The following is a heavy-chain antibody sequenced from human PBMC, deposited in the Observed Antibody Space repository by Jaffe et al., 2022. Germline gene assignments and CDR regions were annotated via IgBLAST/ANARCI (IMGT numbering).Heavy chain of an antibody. Sequence: QVQLQESGPGLVKPSETLSLTCAVSGYSISSGYYWGWIRQPPGKGLEWIGSIYHSGSTYYNPSLKSRVTISVDTSKNQFSLKLSSVTAADTAVYYCARGYCGGDCYSHDAFDIWGQGTMVTVSS. D-gene: IGHD2-21*02. CDR2: IYHSGST. V-gene: IGHV4-38-2*01. CDR1: GYSISSGYY. CDR3: ARGYCGGDCYSHDAFDI. J-gene: IGHJ3*02.